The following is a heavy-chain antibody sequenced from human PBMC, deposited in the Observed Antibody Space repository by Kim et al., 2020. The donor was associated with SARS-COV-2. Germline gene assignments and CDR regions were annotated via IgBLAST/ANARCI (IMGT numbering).Heavy chain of an antibody. CDR2: IDNTGSGT. CDR3: AKAAGCVTNVCAASVGIIDA. D-gene: IGHD2-8*01. Sequence: ESGGGLQTPGGALSLVCKASGFDFSSYAMFWVRQAPGKGLEWVADIDNTGSGTYYAPAVKGRVTISRDNGQSTLRLQLNNLRAEDTGTYYCAKAAGCVTNVCAASVGIIDACGHGTEVIVSS. V-gene: IGHV3-23*05. J-gene: IGHJ6*02. CDR1: GFDFSSYA.